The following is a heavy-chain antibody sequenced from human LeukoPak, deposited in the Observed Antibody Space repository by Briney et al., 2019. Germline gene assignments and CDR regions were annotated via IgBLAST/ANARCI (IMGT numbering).Heavy chain of an antibody. V-gene: IGHV3-33*01. D-gene: IGHD6-13*01. CDR3: PRDKAAAGPDY. J-gene: IGHJ4*02. Sequence: PGRSLRLSCAASGFTFSSYGMHWVRQAPGKGLEWVAVIWYDGSNKYYADSVKGRFTISRDNSKNTLYLQMNSLRAEDTAVYYCPRDKAAAGPDYGAQEPLVTVSS. CDR2: IWYDGSNK. CDR1: GFTFSSYG.